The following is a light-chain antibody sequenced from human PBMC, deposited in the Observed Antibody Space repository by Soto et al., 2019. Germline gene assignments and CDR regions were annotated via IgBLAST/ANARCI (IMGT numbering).Light chain of an antibody. CDR1: ESVSMW. CDR3: QEYDSYSYA. CDR2: DAT. J-gene: IGKJ2*01. V-gene: IGKV1-5*01. Sequence: DLQMTQSPSTLSPSVGDRVTITCRASESVSMWLAWYQQKPGKAPKLLIYDATTLESGVPSRFSGRSSDTEFTLTISGLQPDDFATYYCQEYDSYSYAFGQGTKL.